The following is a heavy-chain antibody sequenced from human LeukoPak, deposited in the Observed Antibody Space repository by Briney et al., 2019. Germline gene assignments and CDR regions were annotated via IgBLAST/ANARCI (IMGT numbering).Heavy chain of an antibody. V-gene: IGHV3-7*01. CDR2: IKQDGSGK. D-gene: IGHD2-2*02. J-gene: IGHJ6*03. CDR1: GFTFSSHW. CDR3: ARDYCSIASCYIEGANYYYMDV. Sequence: GGSLRLSCAASGFTFSSHWMSWVRQAPGKGLEWVANIKQDGSGKYYVDSVKGRFTISRDNAKNSLYLQMNSLRAEDTAVYYCARDYCSIASCYIEGANYYYMDVWGKGTTVTVSS.